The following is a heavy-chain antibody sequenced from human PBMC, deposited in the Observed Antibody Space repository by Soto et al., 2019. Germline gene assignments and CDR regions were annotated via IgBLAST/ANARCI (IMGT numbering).Heavy chain of an antibody. CDR1: GFTSSSCA. Sequence: EVQLLDSGGGLVQPGGSLRLSCVASGFTSSSCAMRWVRQAPGKGLEWVSGISASGGSTYYADSVKGRFTISRDNSNNTLYLQMNSPRDEDTAVYYCAAPGLGTGRYLFHDWGQGTVVTVSS. CDR3: AAPGLGTGRYLFHD. CDR2: ISASGGST. V-gene: IGHV3-23*01. D-gene: IGHD3-9*01. J-gene: IGHJ4*02.